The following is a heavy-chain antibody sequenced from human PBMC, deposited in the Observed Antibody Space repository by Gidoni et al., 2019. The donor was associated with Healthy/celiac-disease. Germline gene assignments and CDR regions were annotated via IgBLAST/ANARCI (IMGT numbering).Heavy chain of an antibody. J-gene: IGHJ4*02. Sequence: EVQLVEAGGGLVKPGGSLRLSCAASGFPFTNSRRNWVRQAPGKGLEWVGRIKSKTDGGTTDYAAPVKGRFTISRDDSKNTLYLQMNSLKTEDTAVYYCTTDCRVDTSCYGGFDYWGQGTLVTVSS. CDR1: GFPFTNSR. V-gene: IGHV3-15*07. CDR3: TTDCRVDTSCYGGFDY. CDR2: IKSKTDGGTT. D-gene: IGHD2-2*01.